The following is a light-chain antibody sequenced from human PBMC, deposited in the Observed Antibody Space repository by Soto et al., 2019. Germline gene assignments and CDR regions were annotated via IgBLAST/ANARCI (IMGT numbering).Light chain of an antibody. CDR1: SSDVGGYNY. V-gene: IGLV2-14*01. J-gene: IGLJ1*01. CDR2: DVS. CDR3: SSYTSSSTLV. Sequence: QSALTQTASVSGSPGQSITISCPGTSSDVGGYNYVSWYQQHPGKAPKLMIYDVSNRPSGVSNRFSGSKSGNTASLTISGLQAEDEADYYCSSYTSSSTLVFGTGTKLTVL.